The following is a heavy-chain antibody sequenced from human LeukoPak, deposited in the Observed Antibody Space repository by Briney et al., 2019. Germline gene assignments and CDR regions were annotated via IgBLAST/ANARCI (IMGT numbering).Heavy chain of an antibody. D-gene: IGHD3-22*01. CDR3: ARNYYDGGGFYNDY. J-gene: IGHJ4*02. Sequence: GGSLRLSCAASGFTLSDHYMDWVRQAPGKGLEWVGRTRNKVRSYTREYAASVQGRFTISRDDSKNSLYLQMNSLKTEDTAVYFCARNYYDGGGFYNDYWGQGTLVTVSA. CDR2: TRNKVRSYTR. CDR1: GFTLSDHY. V-gene: IGHV3-72*01.